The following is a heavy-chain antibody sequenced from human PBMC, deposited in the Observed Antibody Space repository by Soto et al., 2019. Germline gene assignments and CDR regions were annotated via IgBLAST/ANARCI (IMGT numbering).Heavy chain of an antibody. CDR2: INAGNGNT. CDR1: GYTFTSYA. Sequence: ASVKVSCKASGYTFTSYAIHWVRPAPGQRLEWMGWINAGNGNTKYSQKFQGRVTITRDTSASTAYMELSSLRSEDTAVYYCARTGSSSWFWFDPWRQGTLVTVSS. J-gene: IGHJ5*02. CDR3: ARTGSSSWFWFDP. V-gene: IGHV1-3*01. D-gene: IGHD6-13*01.